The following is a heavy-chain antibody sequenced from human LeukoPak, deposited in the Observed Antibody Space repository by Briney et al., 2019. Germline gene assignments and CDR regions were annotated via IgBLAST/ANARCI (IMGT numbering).Heavy chain of an antibody. Sequence: GESLKISCKGSGYDFSTYWIGWVRQMPGQGLEWMGIIYPGDSDTRNSPSLQGQVTISADKSIGTVYLQWSSLKASDTAMYYCARDGPVPATADAFDIWGQGTMVTVSS. CDR2: IYPGDSDT. V-gene: IGHV5-51*01. D-gene: IGHD2-2*01. CDR1: GYDFSTYW. CDR3: ARDGPVPATADAFDI. J-gene: IGHJ3*02.